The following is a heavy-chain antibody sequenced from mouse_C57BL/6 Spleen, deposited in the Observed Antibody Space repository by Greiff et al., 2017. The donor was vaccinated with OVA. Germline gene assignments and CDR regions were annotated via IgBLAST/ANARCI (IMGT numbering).Heavy chain of an antibody. CDR3: ARRIRSNYGYFDV. J-gene: IGHJ1*03. CDR1: GYTFTSYW. CDR2: IDPSDSYT. V-gene: IGHV1-69*01. D-gene: IGHD2-4*01. Sequence: VQLQQPGAELVMPGASVKLSCKASGYTFTSYWMHWVKQRPGQGLEWIGEIDPSDSYTNYNQKFKGKSTLTVDKSSSTAYMQLSSLTSEDSAVYYCARRIRSNYGYFDVWATGTTVTVSS.